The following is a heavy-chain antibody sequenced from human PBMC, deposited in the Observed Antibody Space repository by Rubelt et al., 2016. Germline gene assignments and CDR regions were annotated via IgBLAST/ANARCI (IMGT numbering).Heavy chain of an antibody. J-gene: IGHJ4*02. V-gene: IGHV1-8*01. CDR2: MNPNSGKT. CDR3: ARAGAEVTTHFDL. CDR1: GYTFNNYD. D-gene: IGHD4-17*01. Sequence: PRASVKVSCKTSGYTFNNYDFNWVRQATGQGLEWMGWMNPNSGKTHYAQKLQGRVTMTWNNSVSTAYMELSSLTSDDTAVYYCARAGAEVTTHFDLWGQGTRVTVSS.